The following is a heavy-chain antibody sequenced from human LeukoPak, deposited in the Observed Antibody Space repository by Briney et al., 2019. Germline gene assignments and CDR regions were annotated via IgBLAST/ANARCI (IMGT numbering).Heavy chain of an antibody. J-gene: IGHJ4*02. Sequence: ASVKVSCKASGYTFTGYYMHWVRQAPGQGLEWMGWINPNSGGTNYAQKFQGRVTMTRDTSISTAYMELSRLRSDDTAVYYCARGSRSIAELGYFDYWGQGTLVTVSS. CDR1: GYTFTGYY. CDR3: ARGSRSIAELGYFDY. CDR2: INPNSGGT. D-gene: IGHD6-6*01. V-gene: IGHV1-2*02.